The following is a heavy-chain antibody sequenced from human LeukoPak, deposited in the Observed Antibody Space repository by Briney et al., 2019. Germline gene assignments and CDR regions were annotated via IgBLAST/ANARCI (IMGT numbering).Heavy chain of an antibody. D-gene: IGHD1-26*01. CDR2: IKQDGSEK. CDR1: GFTFSSYW. Sequence: GGSLRLSCAASGFTFSSYWMSWVRQTPGKGLEWMANIKQDGSEKYYVDSVKGRFTISGDNAKNSLYLQMSSLRAEDTAVYYCARDISGSFSRGWFDPWGQGTLVTVSS. J-gene: IGHJ5*02. V-gene: IGHV3-7*01. CDR3: ARDISGSFSRGWFDP.